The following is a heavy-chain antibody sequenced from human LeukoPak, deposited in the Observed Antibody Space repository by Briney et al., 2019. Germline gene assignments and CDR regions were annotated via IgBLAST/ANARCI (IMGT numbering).Heavy chain of an antibody. CDR2: IKYSSSTI. Sequence: PRGSLRLSCAASGFSFSSYSMTWVRQAPRKGLEWLSYIKYSSSTIFYDESVKGRFTISRDNAKNSLFLQMNSLKDEDTAVYYCASAGSTTLTRWFDHWGQGSLVTVSS. D-gene: IGHD4-17*01. V-gene: IGHV3-48*02. CDR3: ASAGSTTLTRWFDH. J-gene: IGHJ5*02. CDR1: GFSFSSYS.